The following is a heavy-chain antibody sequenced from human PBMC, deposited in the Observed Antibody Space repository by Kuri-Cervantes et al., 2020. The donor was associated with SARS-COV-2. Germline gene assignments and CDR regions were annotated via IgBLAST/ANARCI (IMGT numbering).Heavy chain of an antibody. J-gene: IGHJ3*01. CDR2: ISWRSGSI. D-gene: IGHD1-26*01. V-gene: IGHV3-9*03. CDR1: GFTVSSNC. Sequence: LSLTCAASGFTVSSNCMSWVRQAPGKGLEWVSGISWRSGSIGYADSVKGRFTISRDNAKNSLYLQMNSLRVEDMALYYCAKDKARGVGASTPDAFDLWGQGTMVTVSS. CDR3: AKDKARGVGASTPDAFDL.